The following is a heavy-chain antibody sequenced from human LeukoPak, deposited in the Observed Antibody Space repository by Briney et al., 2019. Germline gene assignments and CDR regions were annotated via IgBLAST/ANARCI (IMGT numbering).Heavy chain of an antibody. Sequence: SETLSLTCTVSGGSISSSSYYWGWIRQPPGKGLEWIGSIYYSGSTYYNPSLKSRVTISVDTSKNQFSLKLSSVTAADTAVYYCASLTDIVATNWGQGTLVTVSS. J-gene: IGHJ4*02. CDR2: IYYSGST. CDR3: ASLTDIVATN. D-gene: IGHD5-12*01. V-gene: IGHV4-39*07. CDR1: GGSISSSSYY.